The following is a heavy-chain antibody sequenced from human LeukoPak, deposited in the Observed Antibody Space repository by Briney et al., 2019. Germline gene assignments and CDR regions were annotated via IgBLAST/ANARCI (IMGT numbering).Heavy chain of an antibody. CDR2: ISASGGNT. J-gene: IGHJ4*02. CDR3: SKKPRLESPHYLDS. CDR1: GFTFSSSA. Sequence: PGGSLRLSCAASGFTFSSSAMSWVRQVPGKGLEWVSGISASGGNTSNADSVRGRFTISRDNSKNTLYVQMNSLRDEDTAVYYCSKKPRLESPHYLDSWGQGTLVTVSS. V-gene: IGHV3-23*01. D-gene: IGHD1-1*01.